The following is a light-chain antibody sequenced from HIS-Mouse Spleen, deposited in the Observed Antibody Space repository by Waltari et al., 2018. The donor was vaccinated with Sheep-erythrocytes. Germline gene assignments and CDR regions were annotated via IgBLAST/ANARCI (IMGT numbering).Light chain of an antibody. CDR1: KLGDND. Sequence: SYELTQPPSVSVSPGQTASITRSGDKLGDNDPCWYQQKPGQSPVLVIYQDSKRPSGVPDRFSGSKSGNTASLTISGLQAEDEADYYCCSYAGSYTFVVFGGGTKLTVL. CDR3: CSYAGSYTFVV. V-gene: IGLV3-1*01. CDR2: QDS. J-gene: IGLJ2*01.